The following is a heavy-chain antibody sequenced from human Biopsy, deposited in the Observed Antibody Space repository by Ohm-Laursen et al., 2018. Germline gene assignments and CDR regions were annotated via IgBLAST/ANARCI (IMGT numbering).Heavy chain of an antibody. J-gene: IGHJ6*04. CDR3: AREQHPYIDVLTDSFSYVPMDV. V-gene: IGHV1-69*04. Sequence: ASVKVSCKASGGTFTTYGFNWVRQAPGQGLEWMGRIIPILGRPTYAQKFQGRVTITADTSTGTVFMYLSTLRSEDSALYYCAREQHPYIDVLTDSFSYVPMDVWGAGTTVTVSS. D-gene: IGHD3-9*01. CDR2: IIPILGRP. CDR1: GGTFTTYG.